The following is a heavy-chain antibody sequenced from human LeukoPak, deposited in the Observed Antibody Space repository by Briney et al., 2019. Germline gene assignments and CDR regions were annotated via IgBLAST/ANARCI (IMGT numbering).Heavy chain of an antibody. Sequence: ASVKVSCKASGGAFSSYAISWVRQAPGQGLEWMGGIIPIFGAPNYAQKFQGRVTITADESTSTAYMELSSLRSEDTAVYYCARCYDLWSGYYRWLDPWGQGTLVTVSS. J-gene: IGHJ5*02. CDR1: GGAFSSYA. V-gene: IGHV1-69*13. CDR3: ARCYDLWSGYYRWLDP. D-gene: IGHD3-3*01. CDR2: IIPIFGAP.